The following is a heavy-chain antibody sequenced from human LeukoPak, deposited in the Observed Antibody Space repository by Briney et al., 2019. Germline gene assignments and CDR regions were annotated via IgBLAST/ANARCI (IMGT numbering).Heavy chain of an antibody. D-gene: IGHD3-22*01. CDR1: GFIFNNYG. CDR3: AKGSSGYFVDL. V-gene: IGHV3-23*01. J-gene: IGHJ5*02. CDR2: ISNDGGGT. Sequence: SGGSLRLSCAASGFIFNNYGLIWVRQAPGKGLKWVSAISNDGGGTNYADFVKGRFTISRDNSKNTLFLQMNSLRAEDTALYYCAKGSSGYFVDLWGQGTLVTVSS.